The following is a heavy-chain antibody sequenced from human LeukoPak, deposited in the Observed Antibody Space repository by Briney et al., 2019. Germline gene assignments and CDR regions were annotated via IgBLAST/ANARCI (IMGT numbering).Heavy chain of an antibody. D-gene: IGHD3-22*01. CDR3: ARDQMYYYDSSRYYIH. CDR2: ISAYNGNT. CDR1: GYTFTSYG. Sequence: GASVKVSCKASGYTFTSYGISWVRQAPGQGLERMGWISAYNGNTNYAQKLQGRVTMTTDTSTSTAYMELRSLRSDDTAVYYCARDQMYYYDSSRYYIHWGQGTLVTVSS. V-gene: IGHV1-18*01. J-gene: IGHJ4*02.